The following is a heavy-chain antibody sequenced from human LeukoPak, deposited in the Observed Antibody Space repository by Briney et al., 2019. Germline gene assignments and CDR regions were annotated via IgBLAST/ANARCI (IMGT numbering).Heavy chain of an antibody. CDR2: IYYSGST. V-gene: IGHV4-31*03. Sequence: SETLSLTCTVSGGSISSGGYYWSWIRQHPGKGLEWIGYIYYSGSTYYNPSLKSRVTISVDTSKDQFSLKLSSVTAADTAVYYCATRIAAAGSLWFDPWGQGTLVTVSS. D-gene: IGHD6-13*01. CDR1: GGSISSGGYY. CDR3: ATRIAAAGSLWFDP. J-gene: IGHJ5*02.